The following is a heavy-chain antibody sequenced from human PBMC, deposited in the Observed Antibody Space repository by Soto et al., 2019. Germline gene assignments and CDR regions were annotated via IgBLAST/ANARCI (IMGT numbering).Heavy chain of an antibody. D-gene: IGHD3-10*01. CDR1: GFTFSNYA. Sequence: PGGSLRLSCAASGFTFSNYATHWVRQAPGKGLEWVAAISDDGVSKYYADSVQGRFTISRDNSESAVFLQMNSLRPDDTALYFCARAYYFGSGTSYTLYYWGQGTQVTVSS. CDR2: ISDDGVSK. CDR3: ARAYYFGSGTSYTLYY. J-gene: IGHJ4*02. V-gene: IGHV3-30*03.